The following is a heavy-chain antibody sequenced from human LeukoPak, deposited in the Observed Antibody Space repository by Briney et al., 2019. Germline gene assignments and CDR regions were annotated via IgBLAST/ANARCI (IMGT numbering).Heavy chain of an antibody. CDR2: IYPGDSDT. D-gene: IGHD4-23*01. CDR3: VRQTGYGGNSRWFDP. CDR1: GYSFTTYW. Sequence: GESLKISCKGSGYSFTTYWIGWVRQMPGKGLEWMGIIYPGDSDTRYSPSFQGQVTISADKSISTAYLQWSSLKASDTAMYYCVRQTGYGGNSRWFDPWGQGTLVTVSS. J-gene: IGHJ5*02. V-gene: IGHV5-51*01.